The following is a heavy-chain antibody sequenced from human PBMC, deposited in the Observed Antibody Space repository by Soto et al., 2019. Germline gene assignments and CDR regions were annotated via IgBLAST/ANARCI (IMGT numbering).Heavy chain of an antibody. V-gene: IGHV3-33*01. Sequence: QVQLVESGGGVVQPGRSLRLSCTTSGFSFGDNTMHWVRQAPGKGLEWVTIIWYDGSNKYYADSVKGRFTISRDNSKNTLYLQMDSLRVEYTAVYYCARGGVSARPDIWGQGTLVTVSS. CDR2: IWYDGSNK. D-gene: IGHD6-6*01. J-gene: IGHJ4*02. CDR3: ARGGVSARPDI. CDR1: GFSFGDNT.